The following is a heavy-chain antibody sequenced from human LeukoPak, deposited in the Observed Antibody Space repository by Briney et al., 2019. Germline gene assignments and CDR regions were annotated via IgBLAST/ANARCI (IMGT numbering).Heavy chain of an antibody. CDR1: GGSISGYF. Sequence: SETLSLTCTVSGGSISGYFWSWIRQPAGKGLEWIGRIYSSGSNNYNPSLKGRVTMSLDTSKDHLSLNLSSVTAADTAVYYCAREPTSGREPTSGRPLDYWGQGTLVTVSS. V-gene: IGHV4-4*07. CDR2: IYSSGSN. J-gene: IGHJ4*02. CDR3: AREPTSGREPTSGRPLDY. D-gene: IGHD5-12*01.